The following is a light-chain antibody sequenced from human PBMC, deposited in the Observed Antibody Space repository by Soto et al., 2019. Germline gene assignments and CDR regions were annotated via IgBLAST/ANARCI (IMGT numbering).Light chain of an antibody. Sequence: DIQMTQSPSTLSASVGDRVTITCRASQSISNWLAWYQQKPGKAPKLLIYKASSLESGVPSRFSGSGSGTEFTLTICSLQPDDFATYYCQQYNSYPWTFGQGTKVEIK. J-gene: IGKJ1*01. CDR2: KAS. CDR1: QSISNW. V-gene: IGKV1-5*03. CDR3: QQYNSYPWT.